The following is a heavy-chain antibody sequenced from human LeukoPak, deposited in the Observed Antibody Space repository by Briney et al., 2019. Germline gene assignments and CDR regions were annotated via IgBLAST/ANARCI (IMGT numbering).Heavy chain of an antibody. CDR3: ARSNYQLLLSYYCYMDV. D-gene: IGHD2-2*01. CDR2: IRYDGSNK. V-gene: IGHV3-30*02. CDR1: GFTFSSYG. Sequence: GGSLRLSCAASGFTFSSYGMHWVRQAPGKGLEWVAFIRYDGSNKYYADSVKGRFTISRDNSKNTLYLQMNSLRAEDTAVNYCARSNYQLLLSYYCYMDVWAKGPRSPSP. J-gene: IGHJ6*03.